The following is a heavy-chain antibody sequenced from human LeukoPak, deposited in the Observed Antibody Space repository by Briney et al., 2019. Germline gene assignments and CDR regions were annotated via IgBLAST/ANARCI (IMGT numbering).Heavy chain of an antibody. CDR3: ARCPDVGIAVACLYYFDY. CDR2: INHSEST. V-gene: IGHV4-34*01. CDR1: GGSFSGYY. Sequence: SETLSLTCAVYGGSFSGYYWSWIRQPPGKGLEWIGEINHSESTNYNPSLKSRVTISVDTSKNQFSLKLSSVTAADTAVYYCARCPDVGIAVACLYYFDYWGQGTLVTVSS. D-gene: IGHD6-13*01. J-gene: IGHJ4*02.